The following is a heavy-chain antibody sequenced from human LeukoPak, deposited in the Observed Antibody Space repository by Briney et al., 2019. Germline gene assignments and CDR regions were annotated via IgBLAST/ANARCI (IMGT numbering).Heavy chain of an antibody. J-gene: IGHJ3*02. D-gene: IGHD3-16*01. CDR2: ISSSSSYI. V-gene: IGHV3-21*06. CDR3: ARDNGGRGAFDI. CDR1: GFTFSTYS. Sequence: GESLRLSCAASGFTFSTYSMNWVRQAPGKGLEWVSSISSSSSYIYYADSVKGRFTISRDNAKNSLYLQMNSLRAEDTAVYYCARDNGGRGAFDIWGQGTMVTVSS.